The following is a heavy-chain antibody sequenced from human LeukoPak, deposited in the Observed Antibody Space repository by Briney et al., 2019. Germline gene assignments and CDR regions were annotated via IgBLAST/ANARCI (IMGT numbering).Heavy chain of an antibody. D-gene: IGHD6-6*01. CDR3: ARGLDIAARPVNY. CDR2: INPNSGGT. J-gene: IGHJ4*02. CDR1: GYTFTDYY. Sequence: ASVKVSCKASGYTFTDYYMHWVRQAPGQGLEWMGWINPNSGGTNYAQRFQGRVTMTRDTSISTAYMELTRPTSDDTALYYCARGLDIAARPVNYWGQGTLVTVSS. V-gene: IGHV1-2*02.